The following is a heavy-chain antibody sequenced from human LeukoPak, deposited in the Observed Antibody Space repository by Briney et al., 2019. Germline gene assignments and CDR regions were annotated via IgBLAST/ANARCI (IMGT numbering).Heavy chain of an antibody. CDR3: ATESCSSTSCYSHYYYYMDV. D-gene: IGHD2-2*01. CDR2: IYSGGST. CDR1: GFTVSSNY. V-gene: IGHV3-53*01. J-gene: IGHJ6*03. Sequence: GGSLRLSCAASGFTVSSNYMSWVRQAPGKGLEWVSVIYSGGSTYYADSVKGRFTISRDNSKNTLYLQMNSLRAEDTAVYYCATESCSSTSCYSHYYYYMDVWGKGTTVTVSS.